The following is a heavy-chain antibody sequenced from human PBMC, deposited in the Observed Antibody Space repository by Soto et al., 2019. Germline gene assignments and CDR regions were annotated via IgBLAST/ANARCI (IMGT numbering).Heavy chain of an antibody. CDR1: GYTFTNYD. D-gene: IGHD3-3*01. V-gene: IGHV1-8*01. Sequence: ASVKVSCKASGYTFTNYDINWVRQATGQGLERMGWMNPDCGRTGYTQKFQGRVTMTRDTSISTAYMELSSLRSEDTAVYYCARGPSYGLWCGSSSRSPYYYYMDVWGKGTTVTVSS. CDR2: MNPDCGRT. CDR3: ARGPSYGLWCGSSSRSPYYYYMDV. J-gene: IGHJ6*03.